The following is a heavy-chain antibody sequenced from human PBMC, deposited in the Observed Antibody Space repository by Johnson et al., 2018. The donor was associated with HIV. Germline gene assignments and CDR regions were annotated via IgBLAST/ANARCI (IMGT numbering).Heavy chain of an antibody. V-gene: IGHV3-33*06. CDR3: AKDLGQVLVKDVFDI. CDR1: GFTFSSYG. J-gene: IGHJ3*02. CDR2: IWYDGSNN. Sequence: QVQLVESGGGVVQPGRSLRLSCAASGFTFSSYGMHWVRQAPGKGLEWVAVIWYDGSNNYYADSVKGRFTISRDNSKNTLYLQMNSLRAEDAAVYYCAKDLGQVLVKDVFDIWGQGTGVTVSS. D-gene: IGHD4/OR15-4a*01.